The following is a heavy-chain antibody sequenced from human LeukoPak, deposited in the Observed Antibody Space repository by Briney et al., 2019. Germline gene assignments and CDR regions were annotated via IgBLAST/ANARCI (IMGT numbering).Heavy chain of an antibody. Sequence: ASVKVSCKASGYTFTDYYIHWVRQAPGQGLEWMGWINPNSGGTKYAQKFQGRVTMTGDTSITTAYMELSRLRSDDTAVYYCATIVVINRYYFDYWGQGTLVTVSS. J-gene: IGHJ4*02. CDR1: GYTFTDYY. CDR3: ATIVVINRYYFDY. CDR2: INPNSGGT. D-gene: IGHD3-22*01. V-gene: IGHV1-2*02.